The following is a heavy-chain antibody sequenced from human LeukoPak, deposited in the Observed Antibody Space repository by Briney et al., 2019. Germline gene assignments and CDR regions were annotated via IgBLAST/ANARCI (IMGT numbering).Heavy chain of an antibody. CDR3: ARGLAAAERDYFDY. V-gene: IGHV4-30-2*01. J-gene: IGHJ4*02. Sequence: SETLSLTCAVSGGSISSGGYSWSWIRQPPGKGLEWIGYTYHSGSTYYNPSLKSRVTISVDRSKNQFSLKLSSVTAADTAVYYCARGLAAAERDYFDYWGQGTLVTVSS. CDR1: GGSISSGGYS. D-gene: IGHD6-13*01. CDR2: TYHSGST.